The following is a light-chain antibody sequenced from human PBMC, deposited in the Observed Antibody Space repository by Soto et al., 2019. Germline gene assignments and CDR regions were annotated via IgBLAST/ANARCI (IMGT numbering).Light chain of an antibody. CDR3: SSYTSSGTVV. CDR1: SSDVGGYNY. CDR2: EVT. J-gene: IGLJ2*01. Sequence: QSALTQPASVSGSPRQSITISCTGTSSDVGGYNYVCWYQQHPGKAPKLIIYEVTNRPSGVSNRFSASKSGNTASLSISGLQAEDEADYYCSSYTSSGTVVFGGGTKVTVL. V-gene: IGLV2-14*03.